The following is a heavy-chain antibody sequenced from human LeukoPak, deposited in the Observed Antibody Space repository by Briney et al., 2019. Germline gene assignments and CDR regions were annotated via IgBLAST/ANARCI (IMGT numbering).Heavy chain of an antibody. D-gene: IGHD2-8*01. V-gene: IGHV3-20*04. Sequence: GSLRLSCAASGFTFDDYGMSWVRQAPGKGLEWVSGINWNGGSTGYADSVKGRFTISRDNAKNSLYLQMNSLRAEDTALYYCARVRGYCTNGVCYFDYWGQGTLVTVSS. CDR1: GFTFDDYG. CDR3: ARVRGYCTNGVCYFDY. CDR2: INWNGGST. J-gene: IGHJ4*02.